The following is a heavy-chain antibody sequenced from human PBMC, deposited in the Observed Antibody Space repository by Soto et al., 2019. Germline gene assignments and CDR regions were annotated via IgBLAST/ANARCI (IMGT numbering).Heavy chain of an antibody. Sequence: QVQLVESGGGVVQPGRSLRLSCAASGFTFSNYGMHWVRQAPGKGLEWVAVIWDDGNNKYYADSVKGRFTISRDNSKNTLYLQMNSLRAEDTAVYYCARDEWGSGSLDYWGQGTLVTVSS. CDR1: GFTFSNYG. D-gene: IGHD3-10*01. V-gene: IGHV3-33*01. CDR3: ARDEWGSGSLDY. J-gene: IGHJ4*02. CDR2: IWDDGNNK.